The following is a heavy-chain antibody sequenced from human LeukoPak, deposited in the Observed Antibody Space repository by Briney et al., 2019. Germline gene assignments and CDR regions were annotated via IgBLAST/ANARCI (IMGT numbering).Heavy chain of an antibody. Sequence: GWSLRLSCAASGFTFSSYVLNWVRQAPGKGLEWGSSIGSSGSPIYYADSVRGRFTISRDNAKNSLSLQMSSLRAEDTAVYYCAREALGFDYWGQGILVTVS. CDR3: AREALGFDY. CDR2: IGSSGSPI. V-gene: IGHV3-48*03. D-gene: IGHD3-16*01. CDR1: GFTFSSYV. J-gene: IGHJ4*02.